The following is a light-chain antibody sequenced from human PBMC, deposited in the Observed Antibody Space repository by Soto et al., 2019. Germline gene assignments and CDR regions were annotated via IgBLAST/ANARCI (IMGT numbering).Light chain of an antibody. V-gene: IGKV3-20*01. CDR1: QTIGSSY. CDR3: QQYSRSPFT. J-gene: IGKJ2*01. CDR2: GAS. Sequence: EIVLTQSPGTLSLSPGESPTLSCRASQTIGSSYLVWYQQKPGQAPRLLIYGASSRATGIPDRFSGGGSGKDFPLTISGLEPEDFAVYYCQQYSRSPFTFGQGTKLQI.